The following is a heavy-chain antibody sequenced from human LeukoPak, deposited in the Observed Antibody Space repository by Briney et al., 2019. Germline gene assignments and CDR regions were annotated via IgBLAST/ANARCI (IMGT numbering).Heavy chain of an antibody. CDR3: AASSGENRDGYNYYHYYMDV. CDR1: GGSISSSSYY. D-gene: IGHD5-24*01. CDR2: IYYSGST. Sequence: PSETLSLTCTVSGGSISSSSYYWGWIRQPPGKGLEWIGSIYYSGSTYYNPSLKSRVTISVDTSKNQFSLKLSSVTAADTAVYYCAASSGENRDGYNYYHYYMDVWGKGTTVTISS. J-gene: IGHJ6*03. V-gene: IGHV4-39*01.